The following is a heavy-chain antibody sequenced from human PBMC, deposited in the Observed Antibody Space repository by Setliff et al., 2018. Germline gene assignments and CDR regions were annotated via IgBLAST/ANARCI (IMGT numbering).Heavy chain of an antibody. V-gene: IGHV4-61*09. CDR3: ARSLGSGSYYNSRPFYSDY. CDR2: IDPSGNT. D-gene: IGHD3-10*01. Sequence: PSETLSLTCTVSGGSISSGGNYWSWIRQPAGRGLEWIGHIDPSGNTNYHPSLKSRVTISGDTSKNQFSLKLTSVTAADTAVYFCARSLGSGSYYNSRPFYSDYWGQGTLVTVSS. J-gene: IGHJ4*02. CDR1: GGSISSGGNY.